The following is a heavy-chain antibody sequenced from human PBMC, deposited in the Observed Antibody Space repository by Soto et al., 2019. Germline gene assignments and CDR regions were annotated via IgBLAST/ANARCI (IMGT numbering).Heavy chain of an antibody. Sequence: PGGSLRLSCAASGFTFSSYAMHWVRQAPGKGLEWVAVISYDVSNKYYADSVKGRFTISRDNSKNTLYLQMNSLRAEDTAVYYCARVGSIAGATTSSWVDYWGQGTLVTVSS. J-gene: IGHJ4*02. CDR1: GFTFSSYA. V-gene: IGHV3-30-3*01. CDR3: ARVGSIAGATTSSWVDY. D-gene: IGHD1-26*01. CDR2: ISYDVSNK.